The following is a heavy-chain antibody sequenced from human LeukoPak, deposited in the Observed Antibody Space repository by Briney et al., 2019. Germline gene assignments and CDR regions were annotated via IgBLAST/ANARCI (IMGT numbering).Heavy chain of an antibody. Sequence: SETLSLTCTVSGGSISSSDYYWGWIRQPPGKGLEWIASIHYSGTTHYNPSHQSRVTMSVDTSKNQFSLKLSSVTTADTAVYYCARGASLWFGDSWVIGAFDIWGQGTTVTVSS. CDR1: GGSISSSDYY. CDR2: IHYSGTT. V-gene: IGHV4-39*07. J-gene: IGHJ3*02. CDR3: ARGASLWFGDSWVIGAFDI. D-gene: IGHD3-10*01.